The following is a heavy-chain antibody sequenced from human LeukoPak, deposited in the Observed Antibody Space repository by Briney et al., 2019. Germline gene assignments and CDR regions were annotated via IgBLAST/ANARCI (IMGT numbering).Heavy chain of an antibody. CDR3: ASQLRYFDWLLGDY. J-gene: IGHJ4*02. Sequence: GGSLRLSCAASGFTFSSYAMHWVRQAPGKGLEWVAVISYDGSNKYYADSVKGRFTISRDNSKNTLYLQMNSLRAEDTAVYYCASQLRYFDWLLGDYWGQGTLVTVSS. D-gene: IGHD3-9*01. CDR1: GFTFSSYA. V-gene: IGHV3-30*04. CDR2: ISYDGSNK.